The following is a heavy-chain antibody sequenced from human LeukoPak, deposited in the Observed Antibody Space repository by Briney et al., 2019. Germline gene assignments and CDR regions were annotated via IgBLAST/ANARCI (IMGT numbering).Heavy chain of an antibody. CDR2: ISSNGDNT. V-gene: IGHV3-64D*06. Sequence: GGSLRLSCLVSGFTFSTHVMHWVRQAPGKGLEYVSAISSNGDNTYYADSVKGRFTISRDNSKNTLYLQMSSLRADDTAVYYCVRGTGYWGQGTLVTVSS. CDR3: VRGTGY. CDR1: GFTFSTHV. J-gene: IGHJ4*02.